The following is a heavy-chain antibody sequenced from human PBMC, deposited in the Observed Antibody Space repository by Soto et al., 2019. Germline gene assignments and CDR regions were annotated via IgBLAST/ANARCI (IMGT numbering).Heavy chain of an antibody. Sequence: GESLQISCSTSGYRFTSYWIAWVRQMPGKGLEWMGIIFPSDSDTRYSPSFQGQVTISADRSTSTVFLQWASLKASDTAVYFCARKDKSGYFNWFDPWGQGTLVTVSS. D-gene: IGHD3-22*01. CDR2: IFPSDSDT. J-gene: IGHJ5*02. CDR3: ARKDKSGYFNWFDP. V-gene: IGHV5-51*01. CDR1: GYRFTSYW.